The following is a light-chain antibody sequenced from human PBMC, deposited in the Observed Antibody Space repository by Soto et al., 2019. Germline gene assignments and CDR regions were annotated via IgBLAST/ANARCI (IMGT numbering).Light chain of an antibody. J-gene: IGKJ3*01. CDR1: QSVSSN. CDR2: GAS. Sequence: EIEMTQSPATLSVTPGERATLSCRASQSVSSNLAWYQQKPGQAPRLLIYGASTRATGIPARFSGSGSGTEFTLTISSLQSEDFAVYYCQQYNNWPPIFIFGPGTKVDIK. CDR3: QQYNNWPPIFI. V-gene: IGKV3-15*01.